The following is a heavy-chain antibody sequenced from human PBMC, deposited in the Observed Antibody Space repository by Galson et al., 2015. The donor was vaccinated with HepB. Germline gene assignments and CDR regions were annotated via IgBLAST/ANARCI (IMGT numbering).Heavy chain of an antibody. V-gene: IGHV1-58*01. CDR1: GLTFTSSA. CDR3: AAKADRWELFVGYDFDY. D-gene: IGHD1-26*01. Sequence: SVKVSCKASGLTFTSSAVQWVRQARGQRLEWIGWIVVGSGNTNYAQKFQERVTITRDMSTSTAYMKLSSLRSEDTAVYCCAAKADRWELFVGYDFDYWGQGTLVTVSS. CDR2: IVVGSGNT. J-gene: IGHJ4*02.